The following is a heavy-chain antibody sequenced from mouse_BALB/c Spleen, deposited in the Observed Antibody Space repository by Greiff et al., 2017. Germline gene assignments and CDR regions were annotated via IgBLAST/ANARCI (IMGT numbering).Heavy chain of an antibody. Sequence: VMLVESGPGLVAPSQSLSITCTVSGFSLTSYGVHWVRQPPGKGLEWLGVIWAGGSTNYNSALMSRLSISKDNSKSQVFLKMNSLQTDDTAMYYCAREYYGSKGAMDYWGQGTSVTVSS. CDR2: IWAGGST. D-gene: IGHD1-1*01. J-gene: IGHJ4*01. V-gene: IGHV2-9*02. CDR1: GFSLTSYG. CDR3: AREYYGSKGAMDY.